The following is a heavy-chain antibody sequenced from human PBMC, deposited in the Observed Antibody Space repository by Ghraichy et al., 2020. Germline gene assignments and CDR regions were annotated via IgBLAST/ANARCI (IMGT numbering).Heavy chain of an antibody. CDR1: GGTFSSYA. J-gene: IGHJ5*02. D-gene: IGHD4-11*01. V-gene: IGHV1-69*13. CDR3: AREAVTNTIHTNWFDP. Sequence: SVKVSCKASGGTFSSYAISWVRQAPGQGLEWMGGIIPIFGTANYAQKFQGRVTITADESTSTAYMELSSLRSEDTAVYYCAREAVTNTIHTNWFDPWGQGTLVTVSS. CDR2: IIPIFGTA.